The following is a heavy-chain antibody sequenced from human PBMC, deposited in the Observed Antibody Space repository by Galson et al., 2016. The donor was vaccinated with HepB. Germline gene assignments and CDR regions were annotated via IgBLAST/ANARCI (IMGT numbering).Heavy chain of an antibody. Sequence: SLRLSCAASGFAFNTFALHWVRQAPGKELEWVALISYDGSNKYYADSVKGRFTISRDNSKNTLSLQMNSLRTDDTAVYYCARDLSWGQGTLVIVSS. CDR1: GFAFNTFA. J-gene: IGHJ4*02. CDR2: ISYDGSNK. CDR3: ARDLS. V-gene: IGHV3-30*04. D-gene: IGHD2/OR15-2a*01.